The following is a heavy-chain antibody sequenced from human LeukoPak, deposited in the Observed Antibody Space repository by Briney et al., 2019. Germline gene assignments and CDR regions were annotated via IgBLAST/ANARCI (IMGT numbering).Heavy chain of an antibody. CDR3: VRDSDRVRDY. J-gene: IGHJ4*02. V-gene: IGHV3-7*01. D-gene: IGHD3-10*01. Sequence: GESLRLSCAASGFTFSSYTMNWVRQAPGKGLEWVANIKQDGSEKSYVDSVKGRFTISRDNAKNSLYLQMNSLRVEDTAVYYCVRDSDRVRDYWGQGTLVTVSS. CDR1: GFTFSSYT. CDR2: IKQDGSEK.